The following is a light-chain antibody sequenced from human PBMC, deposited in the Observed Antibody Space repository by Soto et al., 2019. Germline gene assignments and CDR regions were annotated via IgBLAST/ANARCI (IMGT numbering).Light chain of an antibody. CDR3: SSSTCSSTLGV. CDR2: DVS. V-gene: IGLV2-14*03. J-gene: IGLJ2*01. Sequence: QSALTQPASVSGSPGQSITISCTGTSSDVGGYNYVSWYQHHPGKAPKLMIYDVSNRPSGVSNRFAGSTSGNTASLTISGLQAEDEADYYCSSSTCSSTLGVFGGGTKLTVL. CDR1: SSDVGGYNY.